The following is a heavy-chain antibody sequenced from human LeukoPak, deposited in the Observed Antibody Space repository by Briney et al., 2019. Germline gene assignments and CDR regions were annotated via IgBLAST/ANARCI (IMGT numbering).Heavy chain of an antibody. CDR1: GGSISNYY. CDR2: VYYSGST. CDR3: ARHGKTWFGEYPRPYKWFDL. Sequence: SETLSLTCTVSGGSISNYYWSWIRQPPGKGLEWIGYVYYSGSTNYSPSLKSRVTISLDTSKNQFSLELTSVTAADTAVYYCARHGKTWFGEYPRPYKWFDLWGQGTLVTVSS. J-gene: IGHJ5*02. D-gene: IGHD3-10*01. V-gene: IGHV4-59*08.